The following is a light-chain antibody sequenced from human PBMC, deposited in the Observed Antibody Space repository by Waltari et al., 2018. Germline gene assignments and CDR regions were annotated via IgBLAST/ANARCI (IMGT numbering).Light chain of an antibody. CDR3: SSYSSSTTPLI. CDR2: DVS. CDR1: SSDVGVYNY. Sequence: QSALTQPASVSGSPGQSITISCIGTSSDVGVYNYVSWYQQHPGKPPKLMIYDVSNRPSGGSSRFSGDKSGNTASLTISGLQAEDEADYYCSSYSSSTTPLIFGGGTKLTVL. V-gene: IGLV2-14*03. J-gene: IGLJ2*01.